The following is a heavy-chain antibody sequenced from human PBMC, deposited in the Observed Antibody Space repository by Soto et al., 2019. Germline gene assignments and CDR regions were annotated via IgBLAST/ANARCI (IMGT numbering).Heavy chain of an antibody. Sequence: SETLSLTCTVSGGSISSSSYYWGWIRQPPGKGLEWIGSIYYSGSTYYNPSLKSRVTISVDTSKNQFSLKLSSVTAADTAVHYCASLGRAAATYYFDYWGQGTLVTVSS. CDR3: ASLGRAAATYYFDY. D-gene: IGHD6-13*01. CDR1: GGSISSSSYY. J-gene: IGHJ4*02. V-gene: IGHV4-39*01. CDR2: IYYSGST.